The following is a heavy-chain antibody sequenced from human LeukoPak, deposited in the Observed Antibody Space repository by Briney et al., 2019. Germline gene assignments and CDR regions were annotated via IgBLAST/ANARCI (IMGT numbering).Heavy chain of an antibody. CDR3: ARTGSTVTMLYPFDH. CDR1: GGSVSSGSYY. CDR2: IYYSGST. J-gene: IGHJ4*02. V-gene: IGHV4-61*01. D-gene: IGHD4-17*01. Sequence: SETLSLTCSVSGGSVSSGSYYWSWIRQPPGKGLEWIGYIYYSGSTNYNPSLKSRVSISVDTSKNQFSLKLSSVTAADTAVYYCARTGSTVTMLYPFDHWGQGTLVTVSS.